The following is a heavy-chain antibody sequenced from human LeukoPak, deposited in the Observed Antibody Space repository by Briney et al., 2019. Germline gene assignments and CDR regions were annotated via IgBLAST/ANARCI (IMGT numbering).Heavy chain of an antibody. CDR1: GFTFSSYS. V-gene: IGHV3-21*01. D-gene: IGHD5-12*01. CDR3: ARGKWPLIIRWFDP. Sequence: GGSLRLSCAASGFTFSSYSMNWVRQAPGKGLEWVSSISSSSSYIYYADSVKGRFIISRDNAKNSLYLQMNSLRAEDTAVYYCARGKWPLIIRWFDPWGQGTLVTVSS. J-gene: IGHJ5*02. CDR2: ISSSSSYI.